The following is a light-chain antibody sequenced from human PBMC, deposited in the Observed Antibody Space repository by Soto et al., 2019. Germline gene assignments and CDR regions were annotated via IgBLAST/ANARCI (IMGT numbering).Light chain of an antibody. CDR2: GAS. CDR1: QSVTTN. V-gene: IGKV3-15*01. CDR3: HQYVTSPAT. J-gene: IGKJ1*01. Sequence: EIVTTQSPASLSVPPGERATLSFRASQSVTTNFAWYLQKPGQAPRLLIYGASTRATGIPARFSGSGSGTEFTLTISSLEPEDLAVFYCHQYVTSPATFGQGTKVDIK.